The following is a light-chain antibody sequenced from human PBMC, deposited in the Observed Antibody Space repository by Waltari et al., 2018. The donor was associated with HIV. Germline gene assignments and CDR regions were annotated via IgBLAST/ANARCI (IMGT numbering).Light chain of an antibody. CDR2: DKT. CDR3: GTWDSSLSAPL. J-gene: IGLJ2*01. V-gene: IGLV1-51*01. CDR1: TSNIGNNY. Sequence: QSVLTQPPSVSAAPGQKVTISCSGSTSNIGNNYVSWYQQLLGTAPKLLIYDKTKRPSGIPDRFSGAKSGTSATLDITGLQTGDEADYYCGTWDSSLSAPLFGGGTKLTVL.